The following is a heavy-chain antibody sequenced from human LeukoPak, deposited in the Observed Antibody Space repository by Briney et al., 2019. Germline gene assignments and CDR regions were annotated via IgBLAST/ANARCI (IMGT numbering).Heavy chain of an antibody. D-gene: IGHD1-26*01. CDR3: AKTIVGATFDY. CDR2: ISGGST. V-gene: IGHV3-38-3*01. J-gene: IGHJ4*02. Sequence: PGGSLRLSCAASGFTVSSNEMSWVRQAPGKGLEWVSSISGGSTYYADSVKGRFTISRDNSKNTLYLQMNSLRAEDTAVYYCAKTIVGATFDYWGQGTLVTVSS. CDR1: GFTVSSNE.